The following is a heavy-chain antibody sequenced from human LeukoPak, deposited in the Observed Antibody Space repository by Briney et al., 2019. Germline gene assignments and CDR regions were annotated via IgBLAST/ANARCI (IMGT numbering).Heavy chain of an antibody. CDR1: GYSFTSYW. J-gene: IGHJ4*02. V-gene: IGHV5-51*01. D-gene: IGHD3-22*01. Sequence: RESLKISCKGSGYSFTSYWIGWVRQMPGKGLEWMGIIYPGDSDTRYSPSFQGQVTISADKSISTAYLQWSSLKASDTAMYYCARAYYYYYDSSGYPDYWGQGTLVTVSS. CDR3: ARAYYYYYDSSGYPDY. CDR2: IYPGDSDT.